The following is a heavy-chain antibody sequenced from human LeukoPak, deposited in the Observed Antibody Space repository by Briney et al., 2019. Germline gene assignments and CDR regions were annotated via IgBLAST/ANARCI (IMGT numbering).Heavy chain of an antibody. J-gene: IGHJ1*01. CDR3: ARGYPLSTTAAGTYFQH. Sequence: ASVKVSCKASGYTFSGYYMHWVRPAPGQGREWMGWINPNSGGTNYAQKFQGRVTMTRDTTISTAYMELSRLRSDDTAVYYCARGYPLSTTAAGTYFQHWGQGTLVTVSS. CDR2: INPNSGGT. D-gene: IGHD6-13*01. V-gene: IGHV1-2*02. CDR1: GYTFSGYY.